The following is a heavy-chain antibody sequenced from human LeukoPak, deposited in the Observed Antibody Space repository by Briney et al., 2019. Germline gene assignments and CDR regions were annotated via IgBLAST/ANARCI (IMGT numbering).Heavy chain of an antibody. Sequence: CXXSGFTFSSYGMHWVGQAQGKGLEWGAVISYDGSNKYYADSVKGRFTISRDNSKNTLDMERNSLRAEDTAVYYXXXXXTFYGEIDYWGQGTLVTVSS. V-gene: IGHV3-30*18. D-gene: IGHD4-17*01. CDR2: ISYDGSNK. J-gene: IGHJ4*02. CDR3: XXXXTFYGEIDY. CDR1: GFTFSSYG.